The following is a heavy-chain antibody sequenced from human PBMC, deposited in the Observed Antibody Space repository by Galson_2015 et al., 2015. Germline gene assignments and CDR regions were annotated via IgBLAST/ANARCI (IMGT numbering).Heavy chain of an antibody. Sequence: SLRLSCAASGFTFSTYAIHWVRQAPGKGLEWVAVISYDGSKKSSADSVKGRFSVSRDNSKNTVYLQMSSLRVEDTAVYYCARDGPKGLTSFDYWGQGTRVTVSS. J-gene: IGHJ4*02. CDR1: GFTFSTYA. D-gene: IGHD1-14*01. CDR3: ARDGPKGLTSFDY. V-gene: IGHV3-30-3*01. CDR2: ISYDGSKK.